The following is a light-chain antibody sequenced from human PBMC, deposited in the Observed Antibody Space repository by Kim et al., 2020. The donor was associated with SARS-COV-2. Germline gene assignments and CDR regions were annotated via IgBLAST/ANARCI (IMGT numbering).Light chain of an antibody. CDR3: QQYNNWPYT. CDR1: QSVSSN. V-gene: IGKV3-15*01. J-gene: IGKJ2*01. CDR2: GAS. Sequence: VAPGERATLSGRASQSVSSNLAWYQQKPGQAPRLLIYGASTRATGIPARFSGSGSGTEFTLTISSLQSEDFAVYYCQQYNNWPYTFGQGTKLEI.